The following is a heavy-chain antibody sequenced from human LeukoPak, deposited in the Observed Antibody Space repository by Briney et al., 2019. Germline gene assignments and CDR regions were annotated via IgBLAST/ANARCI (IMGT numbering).Heavy chain of an antibody. CDR3: ARGLFGRGYRSGGSCYAIGY. CDR1: GYTFTSYD. J-gene: IGHJ4*02. CDR2: MNPNSGNT. D-gene: IGHD2-15*01. Sequence: ASVKVSCKASGYTFTSYDINWVRQATGQGLEWMGWMNPNSGNTGYAQKFQGRVTMTRNTSISTAYMELSSLRSEDTAVYYCARGLFGRGYRSGGSCYAIGYWGQGTLVTVSS. V-gene: IGHV1-8*01.